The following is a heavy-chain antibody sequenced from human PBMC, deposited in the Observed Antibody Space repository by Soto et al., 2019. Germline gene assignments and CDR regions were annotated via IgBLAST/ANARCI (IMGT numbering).Heavy chain of an antibody. J-gene: IGHJ4*02. CDR1: GGSISSSSYY. V-gene: IGHV4-39*01. Sequence: SETLSLTCTVSGGSISSSSYYWGWIRQPPGKGLEWIGSIYYSGSTYYNPSLKSRVTISVDTSKNQFSLKLSSVTAADTAVYYCARLPYSSGWYGMWGTIFDYWGQGTLVTVSS. D-gene: IGHD6-19*01. CDR2: IYYSGST. CDR3: ARLPYSSGWYGMWGTIFDY.